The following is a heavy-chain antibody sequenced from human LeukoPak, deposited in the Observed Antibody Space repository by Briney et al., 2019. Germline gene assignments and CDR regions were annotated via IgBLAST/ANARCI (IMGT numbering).Heavy chain of an antibody. J-gene: IGHJ4*02. CDR2: IYYSGST. CDR1: GGSISSSSCY. CDR3: ATLGYCSSTSCSAFDY. V-gene: IGHV4-39*01. Sequence: SETLSLTCTVSGGSISSSSCYWGWIRQPPGKGLEWIGSIYYSGSTYYNPSLKSRVTISVDTSKNQFSLKLSSVTAADTAVYYCATLGYCSSTSCSAFDYWGQGTLVTVSS. D-gene: IGHD2-2*01.